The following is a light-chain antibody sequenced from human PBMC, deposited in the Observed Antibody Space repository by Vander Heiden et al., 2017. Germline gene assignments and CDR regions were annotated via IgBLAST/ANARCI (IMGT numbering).Light chain of an antibody. Sequence: DIVMTQSPYSLAVSLGERATIKGKSSQSVLHSSNNKNYLAWYQQKPGQPPKLLIYWASTRDSGVPDRISGSGSGTDFTLTISSLQAEDVAVYYCQQYYTTPFTFGPGTTVDIK. V-gene: IGKV4-1*01. CDR2: WAS. J-gene: IGKJ3*01. CDR3: QQYYTTPFT. CDR1: QSVLHSSNNKNY.